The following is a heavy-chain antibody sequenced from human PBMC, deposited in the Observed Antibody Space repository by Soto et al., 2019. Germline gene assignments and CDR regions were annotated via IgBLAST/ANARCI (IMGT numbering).Heavy chain of an antibody. CDR1: GFTFGDYA. D-gene: IGHD2-15*01. CDR2: IRSKAYGGTT. Sequence: GGSLRLSCTASGFTFGDYAMSWFRQAPGKGLEWVGFIRSKAYGGTTEYAASVKGRFTISRDDSKSIAYLQMNSLKTEDTAVYYCTRGGLSIVVVIGFDYWGQGTLVTVSS. CDR3: TRGGLSIVVVIGFDY. V-gene: IGHV3-49*03. J-gene: IGHJ4*02.